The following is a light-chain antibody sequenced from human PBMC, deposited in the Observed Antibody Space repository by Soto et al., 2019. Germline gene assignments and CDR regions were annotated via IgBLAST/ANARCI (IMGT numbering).Light chain of an antibody. V-gene: IGLV2-11*01. CDR3: CPYGGSFPYV. J-gene: IGLJ1*01. CDR2: DVT. Sequence: QSVLTQPPSVSGSPGQSVTISCTGTSSDVGGYDYVSWYQQHPGKAPKLLIYDVTKRPSGVPDRFSGSKSGNTASLTISGLQAEDEADFFCCPYGGSFPYVFGTGTKVTVL. CDR1: SSDVGGYDY.